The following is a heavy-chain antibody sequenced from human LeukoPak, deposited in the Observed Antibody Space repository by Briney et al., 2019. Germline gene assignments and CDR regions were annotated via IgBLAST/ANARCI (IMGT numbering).Heavy chain of an antibody. V-gene: IGHV4-30-2*01. CDR3: ARDLGGLQYPDAFDI. J-gene: IGHJ3*02. CDR2: IYHSGST. D-gene: IGHD4-11*01. Sequence: PSETLSLTCTVSGGSISSGGYYWSWIRQPPGKGLEWIGYIYHSGSTYYNPSLKSRVTISVDRSKNQFSLKLSSVTAADTAVYYCARDLGGLQYPDAFDIWGQGTMVTVSS. CDR1: GGSISSGGYY.